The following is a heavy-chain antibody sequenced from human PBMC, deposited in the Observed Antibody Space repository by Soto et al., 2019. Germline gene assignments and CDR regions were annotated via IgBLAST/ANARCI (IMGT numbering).Heavy chain of an antibody. J-gene: IGHJ6*02. CDR1: GFTFSSYA. CDR3: AKDGERFGASYYYYGMDV. CDR2: ISGSGGTT. V-gene: IGHV3-23*01. D-gene: IGHD3-10*01. Sequence: EVQLLESGGGLVQPGGSLRLSCAASGFTFSSYAMSWVRQAPGKGLEWVSGISGSGGTTYYADSVKGRSTIARDNSKNTLYVQRNSLRGEDTAVYYCAKDGERFGASYYYYGMDVWGQGTTVTVSS.